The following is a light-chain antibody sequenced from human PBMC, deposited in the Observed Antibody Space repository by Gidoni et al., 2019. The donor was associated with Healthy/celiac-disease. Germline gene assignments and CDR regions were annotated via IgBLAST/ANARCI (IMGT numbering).Light chain of an antibody. Sequence: SYEMTQTPSVSVSPGQTASIPCSGDKLGYKNACWYQQKPGQSPVLVIYQDSKRPAGIPARFSGSNSGNTATLTISGTQAMDEADYYCQAWDSSTAVFGGGTKLTVL. J-gene: IGLJ2*01. CDR2: QDS. CDR3: QAWDSSTAV. V-gene: IGLV3-1*01. CDR1: KLGYKN.